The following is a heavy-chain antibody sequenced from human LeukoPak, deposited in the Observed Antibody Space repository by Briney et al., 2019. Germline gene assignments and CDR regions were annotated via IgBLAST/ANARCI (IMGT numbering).Heavy chain of an antibody. J-gene: IGHJ4*02. CDR2: ISAYNGNT. V-gene: IGHV1-18*01. CDR3: ARDLLGATTTTLRDY. CDR1: GDTFTSYG. Sequence: GASVELSCKASGDTFTSYGISWVRQPPAQGLEWMGWISAYNGNTNYAQKLQGRVTMTTDTSTSTAYMELRSLRSDDTAVYYCARDLLGATTTTLRDYRGQGTLVTVS. D-gene: IGHD1-26*01.